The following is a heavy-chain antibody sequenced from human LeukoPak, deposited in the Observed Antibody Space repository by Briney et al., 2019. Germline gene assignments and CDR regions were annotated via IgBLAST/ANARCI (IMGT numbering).Heavy chain of an antibody. D-gene: IGHD3-10*01. J-gene: IGHJ6*04. V-gene: IGHV1-69*06. CDR1: GGTFSGYA. CDR2: IIPIFGTA. CDR3: ARDSYGSGNCMDV. Sequence: GASVKVSCKASGGTFSGYAISWVRQAPGQGLEWMGGIIPIFGTANYAQKLQGRVTITADKSTSTAYMELSSLRSEDTAVYYCARDSYGSGNCMDVWGKGTTVTVSS.